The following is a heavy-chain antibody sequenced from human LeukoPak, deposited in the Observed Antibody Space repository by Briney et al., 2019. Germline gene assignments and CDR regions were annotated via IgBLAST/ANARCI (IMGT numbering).Heavy chain of an antibody. CDR2: IYYSGST. V-gene: IGHV4-59*01. CDR1: GGSISSYY. D-gene: IGHD1-26*01. CDR3: ARDRVRGSSNPYFDY. Sequence: SETLSLTCTVSGGSISSYYWSWIRQPPGKGLEWIGYIYYSGSTNYNPSLKSRVTISVDTSKNQFSLKLSSVTAADTAVYYCARDRVRGSSNPYFDYWGQGTLVTVSS. J-gene: IGHJ4*02.